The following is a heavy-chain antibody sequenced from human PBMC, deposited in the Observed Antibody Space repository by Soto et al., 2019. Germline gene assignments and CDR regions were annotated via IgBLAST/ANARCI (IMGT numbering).Heavy chain of an antibody. CDR3: AQHGGTTPFDF. CDR1: GDSIRGSNFY. Sequence: QLQLQESGPGLVKPSETLSLTCTLSGDSIRGSNFYWAWIRQPPGQELEWVGTVYYSGSTYYHPSLKSRVTLSVDPSKNQFSLRLSSVTASDTGTYFCAQHGGTTPFDFWGQGIQVAVSS. CDR2: VYYSGST. D-gene: IGHD4-17*01. J-gene: IGHJ4*02. V-gene: IGHV4-39*01.